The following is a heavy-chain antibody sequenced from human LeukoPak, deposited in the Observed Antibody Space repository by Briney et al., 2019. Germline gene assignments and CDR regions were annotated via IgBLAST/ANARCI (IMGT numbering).Heavy chain of an antibody. Sequence: ASVKVSCRTSGYTFTHYGISWVRQVPGQRPEWLGWINTSNGNTNYAPKVQGRVTMTTDTSTSTVYMELRSLRSDDTAVYYCARDLRFIAAAGTSNWFDPWGQGTLVTVSS. D-gene: IGHD6-13*01. CDR2: INTSNGNT. J-gene: IGHJ5*02. V-gene: IGHV1-18*01. CDR3: ARDLRFIAAAGTSNWFDP. CDR1: GYTFTHYG.